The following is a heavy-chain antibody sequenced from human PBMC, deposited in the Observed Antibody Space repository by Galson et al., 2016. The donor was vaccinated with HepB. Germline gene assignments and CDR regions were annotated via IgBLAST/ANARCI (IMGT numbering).Heavy chain of an antibody. CDR3: ARGGWTALVTDFDY. Sequence: SVKVSCKASGGSFNSYTFSWVRQAPGQGLEWMGIINPTGKSTSYAQKFQGRVTLTRDTSTSTVYMELSSLRSEDTAVYYCARGGWTALVTDFDYWGQGTRVTVSS. J-gene: IGHJ4*02. D-gene: IGHD5-18*01. CDR1: GGSFNSYT. V-gene: IGHV1-46*02. CDR2: INPTGKST.